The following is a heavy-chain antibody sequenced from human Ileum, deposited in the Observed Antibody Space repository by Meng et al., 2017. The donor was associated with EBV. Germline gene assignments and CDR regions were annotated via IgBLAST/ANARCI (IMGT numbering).Heavy chain of an antibody. Sequence: EVRVVESGGGFVKPGGSLRLSFAAFGFTFRNAWMTWVRQAPGKGLEWVGRIKSTTDGGTTDYAAPVKGRFTISRDDSKNTLFLQMDSLKTEDTAVYYCEGWRYWGQGTLVTVSS. D-gene: IGHD2-15*01. CDR1: GFTFRNAW. J-gene: IGHJ4*02. CDR2: IKSTTDGGTT. V-gene: IGHV3-15*01. CDR3: EGWRY.